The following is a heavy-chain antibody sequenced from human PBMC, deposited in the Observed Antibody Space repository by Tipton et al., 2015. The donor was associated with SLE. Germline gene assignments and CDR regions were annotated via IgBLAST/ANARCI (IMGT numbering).Heavy chain of an antibody. CDR1: DGSIRSTNYY. V-gene: IGHV4-39*07. CDR2: IFYTGST. Sequence: LRLSCTVSDGSIRSTNYYWGWIRQPPGKGLEWIGSIFYTGSTYYNPSLKSRVTISVDTSKNQFSLRLSSVTAADTAVYYCAGGELRYGDYDFYYWGQGSLVTVSS. CDR3: AGGELRYGDYDFYY. D-gene: IGHD4-17*01. J-gene: IGHJ4*02.